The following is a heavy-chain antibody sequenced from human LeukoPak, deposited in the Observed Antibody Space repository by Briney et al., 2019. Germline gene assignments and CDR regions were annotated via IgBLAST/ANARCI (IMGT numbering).Heavy chain of an antibody. V-gene: IGHV3-9*01. Sequence: PGGSLRLSCAASGFTFDDYAMHWVRQAPGKGLEWVSGISWNSGSIGYADSVKGRFTISRDNAKNSLHLQMNSLRAEDTALYYCAKSTYGSGSYYPPPVDYWGQGTLVTVSS. J-gene: IGHJ4*02. CDR3: AKSTYGSGSYYPPPVDY. CDR2: ISWNSGSI. D-gene: IGHD3-10*01. CDR1: GFTFDDYA.